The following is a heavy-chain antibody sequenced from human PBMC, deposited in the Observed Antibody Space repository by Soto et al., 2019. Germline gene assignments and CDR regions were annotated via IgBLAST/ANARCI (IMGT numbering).Heavy chain of an antibody. CDR1: GFTFSSYA. D-gene: IGHD3-10*01. CDR3: ANGRATYGLLTHDY. V-gene: IGHV3-23*01. CDR2: ISGSGGST. Sequence: GSLRLSCAASGFTFSSYAMSWVRRAPGKGLEWVSAISGSGGSTYYADSVKVRFTISRDNSKNTLYLQMNSLRAEDTAVYYCANGRATYGLLTHDYWGQGTLVTVSS. J-gene: IGHJ4*02.